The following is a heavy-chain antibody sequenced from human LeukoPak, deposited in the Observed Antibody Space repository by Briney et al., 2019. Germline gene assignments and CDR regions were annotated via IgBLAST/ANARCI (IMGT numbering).Heavy chain of an antibody. CDR1: GFTFSAYG. D-gene: IGHD6-13*01. Sequence: PGGSLRLSCAASGFTFSAYGMHWVRQAPGKGLEWVAVISYDGSNKYYADSVKGRFTISRDNSKNTLFLQMNSLRVEDTALYYCAKFPLDSSSWYLEYFDYWGQGALVTVAS. CDR2: ISYDGSNK. V-gene: IGHV3-30*18. J-gene: IGHJ4*02. CDR3: AKFPLDSSSWYLEYFDY.